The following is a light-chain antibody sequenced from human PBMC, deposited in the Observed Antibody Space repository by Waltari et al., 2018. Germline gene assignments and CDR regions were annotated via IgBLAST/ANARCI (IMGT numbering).Light chain of an antibody. CDR1: QSVRSF. CDR3: QPRINGPLP. Sequence: EIVLTQSPATLSLSHWEGATPSCRARQSVRSFLACYEQKPGQAPRLLIPEASNRATGIPVRLSASGYGTDFTLTISSLGPDDFAVYYCQPRINGPLPFGAGTKVEL. J-gene: IGKJ4*01. CDR2: EAS. V-gene: IGKV3-11*01.